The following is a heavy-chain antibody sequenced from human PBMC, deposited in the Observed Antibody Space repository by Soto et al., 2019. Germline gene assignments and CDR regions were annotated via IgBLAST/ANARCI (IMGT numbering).Heavy chain of an antibody. D-gene: IGHD3-22*01. CDR1: GGTFSSYA. CDR2: IIPIFGKA. J-gene: IGHJ1*01. CDR3: AHRGIYDSSGYFTEYFQH. V-gene: IGHV1-69*13. Sequence: GAAVTVSCKASGGTFSSYAISGVRQAPGQGLEWMGGIIPIFGKANYAQKCQGRVTITADESTSTAYMELSSLRSEDTDVYYCAHRGIYDSSGYFTEYFQHWGQGTLVTVSS.